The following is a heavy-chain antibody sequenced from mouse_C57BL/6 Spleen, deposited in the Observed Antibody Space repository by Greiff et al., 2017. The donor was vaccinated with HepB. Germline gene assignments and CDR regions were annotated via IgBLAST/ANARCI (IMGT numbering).Heavy chain of an antibody. J-gene: IGHJ2*01. V-gene: IGHV1-81*01. CDR3: ASNDGYYFFDY. CDR2: IYPRSGNT. CDR1: GYTFTSYG. Sequence: QVQLKESGAELARPGASVKLSCKASGYTFTSYGISWVKQRTGQGLEWIGEIYPRSGNTYYNEKFKGKATLTADKSSSTAYMELRSLTSEDSAVYFCASNDGYYFFDYWGQGTTLTVSS. D-gene: IGHD2-3*01.